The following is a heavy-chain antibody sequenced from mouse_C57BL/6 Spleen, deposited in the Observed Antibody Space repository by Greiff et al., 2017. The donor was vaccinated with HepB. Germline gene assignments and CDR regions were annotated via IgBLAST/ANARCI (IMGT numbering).Heavy chain of an antibody. CDR2: IYPRDGST. CDR3: AREGIYYGYDGYFDV. J-gene: IGHJ1*03. CDR1: GYTFTDHT. V-gene: IGHV1-78*01. Sequence: VQLQHSDAELVKPGASVKISCKVSGYTFTDHTIHWMKQRPEQGLEWIGYIYPRDGSTKYNEKFKGKATLTADKSSSTAYMQLNSLTSEDSAVYFCAREGIYYGYDGYFDVWGTGTTVTVSS. D-gene: IGHD2-2*01.